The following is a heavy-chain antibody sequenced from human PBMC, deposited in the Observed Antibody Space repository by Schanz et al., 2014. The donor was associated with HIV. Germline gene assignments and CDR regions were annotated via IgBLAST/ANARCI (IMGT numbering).Heavy chain of an antibody. D-gene: IGHD5-12*01. CDR1: GFTVSSNY. V-gene: IGHV3-30*18. CDR3: LKSGDF. CDR2: ISYDGSNK. Sequence: VQLVETGGGLIQPGGSLRLSCAASGFTVSSNYMSWVRQAPGKGLEWVSVISYDGSNKYYADSVKGRFTISRDNAKNSLHLQMNSLRGDDTALYYCLKSGDFWGQGTLVTVSS. J-gene: IGHJ4*02.